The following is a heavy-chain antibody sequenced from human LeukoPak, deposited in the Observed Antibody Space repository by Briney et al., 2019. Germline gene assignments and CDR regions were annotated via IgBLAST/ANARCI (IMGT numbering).Heavy chain of an antibody. V-gene: IGHV4-39*01. CDR1: GGSISSSSYY. Sequence: SETLSLTCTVSGGSISSSSYYWGWIRQAPGKGLEWIGSIYYSGSTYYNPSLKSRVTISVDTSKNQFSLKLSSVTAADTAVYYCARRVDTVGGCYFDYWGQGTLVTVSS. D-gene: IGHD5-18*01. J-gene: IGHJ4*02. CDR2: IYYSGST. CDR3: ARRVDTVGGCYFDY.